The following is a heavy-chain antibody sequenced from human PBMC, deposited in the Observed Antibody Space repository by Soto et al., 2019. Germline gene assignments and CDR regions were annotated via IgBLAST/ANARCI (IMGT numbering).Heavy chain of an antibody. J-gene: IGHJ4*02. D-gene: IGHD6-6*01. CDR1: GWSLIGSY. Sequence: SETLSLTCAVYGWSLIGSYWNWTRQPPGTGLEGFGEIILSGTTRYNPSLKSRVTISVDTSKNQFSLKLSSVTAADTAVYYCASVPLDYWGQGTLFTVDS. CDR2: IILSGTT. V-gene: IGHV4-34*12. CDR3: ASVPLDY.